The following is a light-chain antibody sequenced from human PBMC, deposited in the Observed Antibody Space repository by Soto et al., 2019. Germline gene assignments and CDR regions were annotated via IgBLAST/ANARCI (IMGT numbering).Light chain of an antibody. CDR3: RSYTSTSTLYV. J-gene: IGLJ1*01. V-gene: IGLV2-14*03. CDR1: SSDIGGYNY. CDR2: DVS. Sequence: QSALTQPASVSGSPGQSITISCTGTSSDIGGYNYVSWYQQLPGKVPKLSIYDVSNRPSGVSDRCSGSKSGNAASLTISGLQAEDEADYYCRSYTSTSTLYVFGTGTKLTVL.